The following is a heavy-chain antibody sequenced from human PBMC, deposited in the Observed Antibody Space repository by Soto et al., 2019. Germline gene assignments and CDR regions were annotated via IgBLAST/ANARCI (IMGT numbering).Heavy chain of an antibody. CDR2: INSSGST. CDR1: GGSFGSSAYY. Sequence: PSETLSLTCTVSGGSFGSSAYYWGWIRRAPGKGLEWIGSINSSGSTFSNPSLKSRVTLSVDTSKSQFSLKLTSVTAADTALYYCSRRAPEGFDPWGQGTLVTVSS. CDR3: SRRAPEGFDP. V-gene: IGHV4-39*01. J-gene: IGHJ5*02.